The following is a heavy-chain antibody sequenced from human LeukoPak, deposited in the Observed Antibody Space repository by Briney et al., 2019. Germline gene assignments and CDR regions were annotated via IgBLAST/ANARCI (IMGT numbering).Heavy chain of an antibody. J-gene: IGHJ6*02. D-gene: IGHD3-10*01. CDR1: RGSFSGHY. V-gene: IGHV4-34*01. Sequence: SETLSLTCAVHRGSFSGHYWSWIRQPPGKGLEWIGDINHSGSTNYNPSLKSRVTMSVDTSKNQFSLKVTSVTAADTAVYYCARGYYYDSGTNPYGLDVWGQGTTVTVSS. CDR2: INHSGST. CDR3: ARGYYYDSGTNPYGLDV.